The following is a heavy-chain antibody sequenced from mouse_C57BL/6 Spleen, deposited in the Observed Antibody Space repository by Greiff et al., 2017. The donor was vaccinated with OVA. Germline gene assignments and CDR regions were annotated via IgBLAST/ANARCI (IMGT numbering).Heavy chain of an antibody. CDR1: GYSFTGYY. V-gene: IGHV1-42*01. J-gene: IGHJ3*01. Sequence: QLQQSGPELVKPGASVKISCKASGYSFTGYYMNWVKQSPEKSLEWIGEINPSTGGTTYNQKFKAKATLTVDKSSSTAYMQLKSLTSEDSAVYYCARGGLLRSFAYWGQGTLVTVSA. CDR3: ARGGLLRSFAY. D-gene: IGHD1-1*01. CDR2: INPSTGGT.